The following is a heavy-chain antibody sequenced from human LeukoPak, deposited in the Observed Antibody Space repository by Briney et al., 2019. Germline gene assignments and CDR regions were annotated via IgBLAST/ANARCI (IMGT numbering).Heavy chain of an antibody. D-gene: IGHD3-22*01. Sequence: SETLSLTCTVSGDSIIGSSYYWGWIRQPPGKGLEWIGSIYYSGSTYYNPSLKSRVTISVDTSKNQFSLKLSSVTAADTAVYYCASQDYYDSSGGDYWGQGTLVTVSS. CDR3: ASQDYYDSSGGDY. J-gene: IGHJ4*02. CDR2: IYYSGST. CDR1: GDSIIGSSYY. V-gene: IGHV4-39*01.